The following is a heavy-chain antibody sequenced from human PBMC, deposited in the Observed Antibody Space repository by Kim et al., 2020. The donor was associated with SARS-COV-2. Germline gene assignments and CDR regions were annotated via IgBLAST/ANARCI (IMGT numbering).Heavy chain of an antibody. CDR1: GGSISSSSYY. Sequence: SETLSLTCTVSGGSISSSSYYWGWIRQPPGKGLEWIGSIYYSGSTYYNPSLKSRVTISVDTSKNQFSLKLSSVTAADTAVYYCAGLLEVGATHWFDPWGQGTLVTVSS. CDR3: AGLLEVGATHWFDP. V-gene: IGHV4-39*01. J-gene: IGHJ5*02. CDR2: IYYSGST. D-gene: IGHD1-26*01.